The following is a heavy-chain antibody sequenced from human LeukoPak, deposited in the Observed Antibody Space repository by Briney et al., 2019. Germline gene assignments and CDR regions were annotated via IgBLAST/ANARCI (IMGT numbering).Heavy chain of an antibody. V-gene: IGHV4-59*01. CDR2: IYYSGST. Sequence: SETLSLTCTVSGGSISSYYWSWIRQPPGKGLEWIGYIYYSGSTNYNPSLKSRVAISVDTSKNQFSLKLSSVTAADTAVYYCAKTYSSGLYYGMDVWGQGTTVTVSS. J-gene: IGHJ6*02. CDR1: GGSISSYY. CDR3: AKTYSSGLYYGMDV. D-gene: IGHD6-19*01.